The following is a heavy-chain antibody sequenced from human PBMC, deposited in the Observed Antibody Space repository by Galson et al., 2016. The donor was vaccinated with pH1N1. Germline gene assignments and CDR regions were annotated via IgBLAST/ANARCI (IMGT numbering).Heavy chain of an antibody. Sequence: PALVKPTQTLTLTCTFSGFSLSTSGVGVGWIRQPPGKALEWLAVIYWDDDKRYSPSLKSRLTITKDTSKNQVVLIMTNKAPVDTATYYCAHSPHGDYVLNFDPWGQGTLVTVSS. CDR1: GFSLSTSGVG. J-gene: IGHJ5*02. CDR3: AHSPHGDYVLNFDP. CDR2: IYWDDDK. V-gene: IGHV2-5*02. D-gene: IGHD3-16*01.